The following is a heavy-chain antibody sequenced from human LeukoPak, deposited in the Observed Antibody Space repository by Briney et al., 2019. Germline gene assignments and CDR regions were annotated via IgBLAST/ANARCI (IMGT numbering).Heavy chain of an antibody. CDR3: TRGAGVAGDY. J-gene: IGHJ4*02. V-gene: IGHV1-8*01. CDR1: GYTFTSYD. CDR2: VKPHSGDT. D-gene: IGHD6-19*01. Sequence: GASVKVSCKTSGYTFTSYDINWVRQDTGQGLEWMGWVKPHSGDTAYAQKFQGRVTMTRDSATSTVYMELSGLRSEDSAVYYCTRGAGVAGDYWGQGTLVTVSS.